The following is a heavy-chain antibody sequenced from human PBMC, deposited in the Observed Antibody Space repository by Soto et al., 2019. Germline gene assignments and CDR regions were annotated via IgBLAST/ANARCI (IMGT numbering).Heavy chain of an antibody. D-gene: IGHD7-27*01. CDR2: IYCDGST. J-gene: IGHJ4*02. CDR3: ARDGPVFGLGNDDFDY. Sequence: GEALKISCAASGFTVSSNYMSWVRQAPGEGLGWGSVIYCDGSTYYADSVKGRFTISRDNSKNTLYLQMNSLRADDTAVYDCARDGPVFGLGNDDFDYWGQGTLVTVSS. CDR1: GFTVSSNY. V-gene: IGHV3-53*05.